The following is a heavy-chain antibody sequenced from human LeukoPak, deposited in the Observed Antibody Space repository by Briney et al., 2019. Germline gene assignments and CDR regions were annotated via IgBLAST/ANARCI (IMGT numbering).Heavy chain of an antibody. CDR2: ISGSGGST. Sequence: GGSLRLSCAASGFTFSSYAMSWVRQAPGKGLEWVSAISGSGGSTYYADSVKGRFTISRDNSKNTLYLQMNSLRAEDTAVYYCAKGMAYSSGWYGYFDYWGQGTLVTVSS. CDR3: AKGMAYSSGWYGYFDY. CDR1: GFTFSSYA. V-gene: IGHV3-23*01. D-gene: IGHD6-19*01. J-gene: IGHJ4*02.